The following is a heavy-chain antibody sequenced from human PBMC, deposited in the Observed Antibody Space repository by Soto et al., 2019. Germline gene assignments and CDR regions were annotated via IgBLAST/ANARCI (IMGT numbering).Heavy chain of an antibody. CDR2: FDPEDGET. V-gene: IGHV1-24*01. D-gene: IGHD1-1*01. Sequence: ASVKGFRKGSGYTLTELSKHRVRPAPGKGLEWMGGFDPEDGETIYAQKFQGRVTMTEDTSTDTAYMELSSLRSEDTAVYYCATAGLENNWFDPWGQGTLVTVSS. CDR1: GYTLTELS. J-gene: IGHJ5*02. CDR3: ATAGLENNWFDP.